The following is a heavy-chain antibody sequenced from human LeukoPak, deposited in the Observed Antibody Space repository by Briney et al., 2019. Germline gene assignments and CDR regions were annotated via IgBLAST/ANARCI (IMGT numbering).Heavy chain of an antibody. CDR3: ARDTVGVTDY. CDR1: GFTFSSYS. D-gene: IGHD1-26*01. CDR2: ISSSYNTI. V-gene: IGHV3-48*04. Sequence: PGGSLRLSCAASGFTFSSYSMNWVRQAPGKGLEWVSYISSSYNTIYYADSVKGRFTISRDNAKNSLYLQMNSLRAEDTAVYYCARDTVGVTDYWGQGTLVTVSS. J-gene: IGHJ4*02.